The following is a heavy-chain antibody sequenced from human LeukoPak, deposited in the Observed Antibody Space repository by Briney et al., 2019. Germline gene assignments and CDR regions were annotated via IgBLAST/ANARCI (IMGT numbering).Heavy chain of an antibody. CDR1: GFTFSSYW. Sequence: PGGSLRLSCAASGFTFSSYWMHWVRQAPGKGLVWVSRIESDGSTTSYADSVKGRFTISRDNAKNTLYLQMSSLRVDDTAVYYCARYSSNWHAVDYWGQGTLVTVSS. V-gene: IGHV3-74*01. J-gene: IGHJ4*02. CDR3: ARYSSNWHAVDY. CDR2: IESDGSTT. D-gene: IGHD6-13*01.